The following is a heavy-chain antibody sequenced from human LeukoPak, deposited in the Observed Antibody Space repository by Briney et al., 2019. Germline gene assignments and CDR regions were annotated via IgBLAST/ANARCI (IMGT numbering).Heavy chain of an antibody. CDR1: GGSISSYY. CDR3: AREAVDSSSALRAFDI. Sequence: SETLSLTCIVSGGSISSYYWSWIRQPPGKGLEWIGYIYYSGSTNYNPSLKSRVTMSVDTSKNQFSLKLSSVTAADTAVYYCAREAVDSSSALRAFDIWGQGTMVTVSS. CDR2: IYYSGST. D-gene: IGHD5-12*01. J-gene: IGHJ3*02. V-gene: IGHV4-59*12.